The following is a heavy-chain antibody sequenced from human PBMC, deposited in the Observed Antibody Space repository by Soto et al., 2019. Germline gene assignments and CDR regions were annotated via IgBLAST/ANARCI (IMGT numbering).Heavy chain of an antibody. CDR3: AREPHYEFWSGNAYYYYGMDV. CDR2: ISAYNGNT. D-gene: IGHD3-3*01. CDR1: GYTFTSYG. J-gene: IGHJ6*02. V-gene: IGHV1-18*01. Sequence: QVQLVQSGAEVKKPGASVKVSCKASGYTFTSYGISWVRQAPGQGLEWMGWISAYNGNTNYAQKLQGRVTMTTDTSTSTAYMELRSLRSDDTAVYYCAREPHYEFWSGNAYYYYGMDVWGQGTTVTVSS.